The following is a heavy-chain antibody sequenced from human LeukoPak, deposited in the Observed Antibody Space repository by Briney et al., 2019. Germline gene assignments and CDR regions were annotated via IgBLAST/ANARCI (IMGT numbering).Heavy chain of an antibody. CDR1: GFXFSTYA. J-gene: IGHJ4*02. Sequence: GSLRLSCAASGFXFSTYAMSWVRQAPGEGLEWVSAISSGGTYTYHADSVKGRFTISRENAKNSLYLQMNSLRAGDTAVYYCARVDRDAYSVFDYWGQGTLVTVSS. D-gene: IGHD5-24*01. V-gene: IGHV3-23*01. CDR3: ARVDRDAYSVFDY. CDR2: ISSGGTYT.